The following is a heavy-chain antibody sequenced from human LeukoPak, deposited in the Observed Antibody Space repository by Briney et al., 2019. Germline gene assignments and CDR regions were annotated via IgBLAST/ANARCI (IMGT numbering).Heavy chain of an antibody. J-gene: IGHJ4*02. Sequence: SETLSLTCTVSDGSISSSSYYWGWIRQPPGKGLEWIGIIHYSGSTDYNPSLKSRVTIFAHTSKNQFSLKVNSVTAADTAVYYCARRISSSPEFDYWGEGTLVTVSS. CDR3: ARRISSSPEFDY. D-gene: IGHD6-6*01. V-gene: IGHV4-39*01. CDR1: DGSISSSSYY. CDR2: IHYSGST.